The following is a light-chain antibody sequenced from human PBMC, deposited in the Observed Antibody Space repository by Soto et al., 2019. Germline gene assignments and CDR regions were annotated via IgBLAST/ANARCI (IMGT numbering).Light chain of an antibody. CDR2: DAS. CDR1: QSINNY. J-gene: IGKJ4*01. V-gene: IGKV3-11*01. CDR3: QYRGIWPPGAT. Sequence: EIVLTQSPVTLSLSPGERATLSCRASQSINNYLAWYQQKPGQPPRLLIYDASNRATAIPVRFSGSGSGTYFTLTISSLEPEDSAFYYCQYRGIWPPGATFGGGTKVEIK.